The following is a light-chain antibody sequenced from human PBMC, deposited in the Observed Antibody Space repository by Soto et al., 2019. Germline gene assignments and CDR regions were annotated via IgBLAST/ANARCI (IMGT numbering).Light chain of an antibody. CDR2: GAS. V-gene: IGKV3-20*01. CDR3: QQYGNSPLT. CDR1: QSVSSSY. Sequence: EIVLTQSPGTLSLSPGERATLSCRASQSVSSSYLAWYQQKPGQAPRLLIYGASSRATGIPDRFSGSWSGTDFTLTIRRLEPEDFAVYYCQQYGNSPLTFRGGTKVEIK. J-gene: IGKJ4*01.